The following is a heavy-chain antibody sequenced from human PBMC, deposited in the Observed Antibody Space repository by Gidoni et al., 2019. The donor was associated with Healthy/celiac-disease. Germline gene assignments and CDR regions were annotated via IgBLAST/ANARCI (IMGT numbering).Heavy chain of an antibody. Sequence: QVQLVESGGGLVKTGGSLRLSCAASGFTFSDYHLSWIRQAPGKGREWVSYISSSRSYTNYADAVKGRFTISRDNAKNSLYLQMNSLRAEDTAVYYCARDCSSTSCYESGNDAFDIWGQGTMVTVSS. CDR1: GFTFSDYH. V-gene: IGHV3-11*05. CDR2: ISSSRSYT. D-gene: IGHD2-2*01. J-gene: IGHJ3*02. CDR3: ARDCSSTSCYESGNDAFDI.